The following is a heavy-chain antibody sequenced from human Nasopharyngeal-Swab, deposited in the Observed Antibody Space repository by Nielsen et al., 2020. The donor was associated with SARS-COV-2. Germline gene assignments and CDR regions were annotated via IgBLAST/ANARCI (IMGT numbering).Heavy chain of an antibody. CDR1: GFTFSSYS. CDR2: ISSSSSTI. D-gene: IGHD1-1*01. J-gene: IGHJ4*02. V-gene: IGHV3-48*04. Sequence: GESLKISCTASGFTFSSYSMNWVRQAPGKGLERVSYISSSSSTIYYAYSVKGRFTISRDNTKNSLYLQMNTLRAEDTGVYYCARDTGTRYWGQGTLVTVSS. CDR3: ARDTGTRY.